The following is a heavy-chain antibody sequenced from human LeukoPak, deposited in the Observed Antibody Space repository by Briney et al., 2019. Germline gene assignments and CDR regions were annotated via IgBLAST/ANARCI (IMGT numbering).Heavy chain of an antibody. D-gene: IGHD1-26*01. J-gene: IGHJ4*02. V-gene: IGHV3-33*01. CDR3: ARDRSGSHDY. CDR2: IWYDGSNK. Sequence: GGSLRLSCAASRFTFSSYGIHWVRQAPGKGLEWVAVIWYDGSNKYYADSVKGRFTISRDNSKNTLYLQMNSLRAEDTAVYYCARDRSGSHDYWGQGTLVTVSS. CDR1: RFTFSSYG.